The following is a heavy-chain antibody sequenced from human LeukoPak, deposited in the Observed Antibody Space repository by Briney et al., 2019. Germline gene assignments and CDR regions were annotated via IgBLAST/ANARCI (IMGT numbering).Heavy chain of an antibody. CDR3: AREAGSTGPVGAFDI. D-gene: IGHD6-19*01. Sequence: SQTLSLTCAISGDSVSSNNAAWNWVRQSPSRGLEWLGKTYYRSKWYDDYAVSVKSRITINPDTSKNQFTLKMNSVTPEDTAVYYCAREAGSTGPVGAFDIWGQGTRVTVSS. J-gene: IGHJ3*02. V-gene: IGHV6-1*01. CDR2: TYYRSKWYD. CDR1: GDSVSSNNAA.